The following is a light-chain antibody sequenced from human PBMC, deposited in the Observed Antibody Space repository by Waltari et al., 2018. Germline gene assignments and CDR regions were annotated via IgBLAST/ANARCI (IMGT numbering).Light chain of an antibody. J-gene: IGLJ2*01. V-gene: IGLV2-23*01. Sequence: QSALTQPASVSGSPGQSVPISCTGTYYDIGNYDLVSWYQPYPGKAPRLIIYEATSRPSWVSNRFSASKSGNTASLTISGLQTEDEAHYYCCSYAGENTMIFGGGTRLTVL. CDR2: EAT. CDR1: YYDIGNYDL. CDR3: CSYAGENTMI.